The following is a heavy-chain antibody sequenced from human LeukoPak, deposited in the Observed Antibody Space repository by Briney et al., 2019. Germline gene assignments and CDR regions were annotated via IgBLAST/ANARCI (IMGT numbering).Heavy chain of an antibody. CDR3: AREYCSSTSCLFDY. CDR1: GFTFSGYG. Sequence: TGGSLRLSCAASGFTFSGYGMHWVRQAPGKGLEWVAIIWNDGSNKYYADSVKGRFTISRDNSKNTLYLQMNSLRAEDTAVYYCAREYCSSTSCLFDYWGQGILVTVSS. CDR2: IWNDGSNK. D-gene: IGHD2-2*01. J-gene: IGHJ4*02. V-gene: IGHV3-33*01.